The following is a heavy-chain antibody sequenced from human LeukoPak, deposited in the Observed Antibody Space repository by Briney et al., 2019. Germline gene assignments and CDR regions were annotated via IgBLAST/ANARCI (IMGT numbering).Heavy chain of an antibody. J-gene: IGHJ3*02. CDR1: GFTFSDYY. CDR2: IYTGGST. D-gene: IGHD3-10*02. Sequence: GGSLRLSCAASGFTFSDYYMSWVRQAPGKGVEWVSVIYTGGSTYYADSVKGRFTISRDNSKNTLFLQMNSLRAEDTAVYYCARMLGVAFDIWGQGTMVSISS. CDR3: ARMLGVAFDI. V-gene: IGHV3-53*01.